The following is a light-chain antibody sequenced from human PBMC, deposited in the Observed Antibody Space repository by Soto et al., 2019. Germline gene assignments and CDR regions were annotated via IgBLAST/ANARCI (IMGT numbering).Light chain of an antibody. CDR3: ISYTSSSTLV. J-gene: IGLJ2*01. Sequence: QSALTQPASVSGSPGRSITISCTGTSSDVGGYNYVSWYQHQPGKAPKLMFYGVNNRPSGVSNRFSASKSGNTASLTISGLQAEDEADYYCISYTSSSTLVFGGGTKLTVL. CDR2: GVN. CDR1: SSDVGGYNY. V-gene: IGLV2-14*03.